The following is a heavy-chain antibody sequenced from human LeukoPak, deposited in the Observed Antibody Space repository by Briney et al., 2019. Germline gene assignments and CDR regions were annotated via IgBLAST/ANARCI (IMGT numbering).Heavy chain of an antibody. D-gene: IGHD5-12*01. J-gene: IGHJ5*02. Sequence: GASVKVSCKASGYTFTSYYMHWVRQAPGQGLEWMGWISAYNGNTNYAQKLQGRVTMTTDTSTSTAYMELRSLRSDDTAVYYCARDESGGIVATIGREFDPWGQGTLVTVSS. CDR1: GYTFTSYY. CDR3: ARDESGGIVATIGREFDP. CDR2: ISAYNGNT. V-gene: IGHV1-18*04.